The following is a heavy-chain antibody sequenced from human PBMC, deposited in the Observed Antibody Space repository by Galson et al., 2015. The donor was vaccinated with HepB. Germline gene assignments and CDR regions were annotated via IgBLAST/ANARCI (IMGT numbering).Heavy chain of an antibody. J-gene: IGHJ6*03. D-gene: IGHD4-17*01. Sequence: QSGAEVKKPGESLKISCKASGYTFTSYCISWVRQAPGQGLEWMGWISAYSGSTSYAQKFQGRVTMTRDTSTSTVYMELSSLRSEDTAVYYCARDYGDPYYMDVWGKGTTVTVSS. CDR1: GYTFTSYC. CDR3: ARDYGDPYYMDV. CDR2: ISAYSGST. V-gene: IGHV1-18*04.